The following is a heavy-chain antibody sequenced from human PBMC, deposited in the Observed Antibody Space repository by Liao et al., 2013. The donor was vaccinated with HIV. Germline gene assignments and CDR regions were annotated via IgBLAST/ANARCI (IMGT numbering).Heavy chain of an antibody. CDR3: ARDPYSSFTAFDI. J-gene: IGHJ3*02. D-gene: IGHD6-6*01. V-gene: IGHV4-61*02. CDR2: VDTSGST. CDR1: GGSISSGSYY. Sequence: QVQLQQWGAGLLKPSQTLSLTCTVSGGSISSGSYYWTWIRQPAGKGLEWIGRVDTSGSTYYNPSLNSRLTILLDTSKNQFSLKLSSVTAADTAVYYCARDPYSSFTAFDIWGHGTMVTVSS.